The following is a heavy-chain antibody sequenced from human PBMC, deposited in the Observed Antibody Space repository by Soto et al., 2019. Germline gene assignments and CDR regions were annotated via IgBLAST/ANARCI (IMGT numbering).Heavy chain of an antibody. D-gene: IGHD1-1*01. Sequence: GESLKISCAASGFTFSSYSMNWVRQAPGKGLEWVSSISSSSSYIYYADSVKGRFTISRDNAKNSLYLQMNSLRAEDTAVYYCARDWLERNWGQGTLVTVSS. J-gene: IGHJ4*02. CDR3: ARDWLERN. CDR2: ISSSSSYI. CDR1: GFTFSSYS. V-gene: IGHV3-21*01.